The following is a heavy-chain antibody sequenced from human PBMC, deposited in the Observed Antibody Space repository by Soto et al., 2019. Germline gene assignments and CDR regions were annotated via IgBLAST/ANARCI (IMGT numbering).Heavy chain of an antibody. D-gene: IGHD2-15*01. CDR2: ISAYNGNT. V-gene: IGHV1-18*04. CDR1: GCTFTRYG. Sequence: AAVKVSCKASGCTFTRYGISWVRQAPGQGLEWMGWISAYNGNTNYAQKLQGRVTMTTDTSTSTAYMELRSLRSDDTAVYYCARDLTHSYHIVVVVAATGKDYCDYWGQGTLVTVSS. CDR3: ARDLTHSYHIVVVVAATGKDYCDY. J-gene: IGHJ4*02.